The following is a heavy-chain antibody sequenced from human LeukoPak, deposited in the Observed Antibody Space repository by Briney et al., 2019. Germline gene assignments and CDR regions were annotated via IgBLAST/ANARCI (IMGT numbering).Heavy chain of an antibody. V-gene: IGHV1-8*01. Sequence: ASVKVSCKASGHTFTSYDINWVRQATGQGLEWMGWMSPNSGNTGYAQKFQGRVTMTRDTSISTAYMELTSLRSEDTAVYYCVRGPPNWEFDYWGQGTLVTVSS. CDR2: MSPNSGNT. CDR3: VRGPPNWEFDY. CDR1: GHTFTSYD. J-gene: IGHJ4*02. D-gene: IGHD7-27*01.